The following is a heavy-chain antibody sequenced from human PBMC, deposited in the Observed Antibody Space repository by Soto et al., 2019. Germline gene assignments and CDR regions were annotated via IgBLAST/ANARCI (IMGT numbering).Heavy chain of an antibody. CDR2: IYYSGST. J-gene: IGHJ6*03. D-gene: IGHD2-8*02. CDR3: ARDGGVFGVGTSMGYNYMFF. CDR1: GGSISSYY. V-gene: IGHV4-59*01. Sequence: SETLSLTCTVSGGSISSYYWSWIRQPPGKGLEWIGYIYYSGSTNYNPSLKSRVTISVDTSKNQFSLQLSSVTAADTAVYYCARDGGVFGVGTSMGYNYMFFCGNGPTITVSS.